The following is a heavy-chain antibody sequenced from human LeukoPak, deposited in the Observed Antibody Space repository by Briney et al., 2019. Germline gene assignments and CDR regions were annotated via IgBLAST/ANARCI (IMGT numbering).Heavy chain of an antibody. J-gene: IGHJ6*03. Sequence: SETLSLTCTVSGGSISSYYWSWIRQPPGKGLEWIGTIFHDGTTYYNPSLESRVSISVDTSTNQFSLRLTSVTAADTAVYYCARARDYDFWSGYSPGTHYYYMDVWGKGTTVTVSS. V-gene: IGHV4-59*04. D-gene: IGHD3-3*01. CDR3: ARARDYDFWSGYSPGTHYYYMDV. CDR2: IFHDGTT. CDR1: GGSISSYY.